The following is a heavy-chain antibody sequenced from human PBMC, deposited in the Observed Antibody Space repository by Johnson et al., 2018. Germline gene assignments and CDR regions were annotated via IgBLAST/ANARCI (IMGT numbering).Heavy chain of an antibody. D-gene: IGHD6-13*01. CDR3: ARVGYSSSGFLSYYYYYYYMDV. J-gene: IGHJ6*03. CDR2: IYSSGST. CDR1: GGSISSYY. V-gene: IGHV4-59*01. Sequence: QVQLQESGPGLVKPSETLSLTCTVSGGSISSYYWSWIRQPPGKGLEWIGYIYSSGSTNYNPSLKSRVTISVDTTKNQFSLKLSSVPAADTAVYYCARVGYSSSGFLSYYYYYYYMDVWGKGATVTVSS.